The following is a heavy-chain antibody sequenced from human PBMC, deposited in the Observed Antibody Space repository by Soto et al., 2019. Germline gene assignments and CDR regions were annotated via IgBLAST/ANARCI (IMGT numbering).Heavy chain of an antibody. CDR2: ISGGGHTT. Sequence: PGGSLRLSCVASGFTFNNYAMSWVRQAPGKGLEWVSVISGGGHTTYYADSARGRFTISRDNSKNTLYLRMNSLRAEDTAIYYCAKGGFCSGGSCYPGFDYWGQGTLVTAPQ. CDR1: GFTFNNYA. D-gene: IGHD2-15*01. V-gene: IGHV3-23*01. J-gene: IGHJ4*02. CDR3: AKGGFCSGGSCYPGFDY.